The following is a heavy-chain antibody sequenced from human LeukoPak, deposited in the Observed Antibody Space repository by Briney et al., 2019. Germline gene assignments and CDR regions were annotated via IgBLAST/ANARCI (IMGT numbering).Heavy chain of an antibody. CDR3: ARDRLAVAGFFDY. V-gene: IGHV6-1*01. CDR1: GDSVSTNSAA. J-gene: IGHJ4*02. D-gene: IGHD6-19*01. CDR2: TYYRFKWYS. Sequence: SQTLSLTCAISGDSVSTNSAAWNWIRQSPSRGLEWLGGTYYRFKWYSDYAVSVRGRIIINPDTSKNQFSLQLNSVTPEDTAVYYCARDRLAVAGFFDYWGQGTLVTVSS.